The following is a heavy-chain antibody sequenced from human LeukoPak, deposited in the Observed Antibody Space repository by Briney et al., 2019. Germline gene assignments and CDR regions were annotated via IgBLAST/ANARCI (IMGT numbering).Heavy chain of an antibody. V-gene: IGHV2-5*01. J-gene: IGHJ4*02. CDR2: IYWNDDK. Sequence: SGPTLVKPTQTLTLTCTFSGFSLSTSGVGVGWIRQPPGKALEWLALIYWNDDKRYSPSLKSRLTITKDTSKNQVVLTMTNMDPVDTATYYCAHRRNQWETLSYWGQGTLVTVSS. CDR3: AHRRNQWETLSY. CDR1: GFSLSTSGVG. D-gene: IGHD1-26*01.